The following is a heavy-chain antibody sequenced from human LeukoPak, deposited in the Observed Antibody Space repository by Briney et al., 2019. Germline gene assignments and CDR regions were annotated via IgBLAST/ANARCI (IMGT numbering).Heavy chain of an antibody. Sequence: SETLSLTCTVSGGSISSYYWSWIRQPPGKGLEWIGYIYYSGSTNYNPSLKSRVTISVDTSKNQFSLKLSSVTAADTAVYYCARGPINDFWSGYLRGMDVWGQGTTVTVSS. CDR2: IYYSGST. J-gene: IGHJ6*02. CDR1: GGSISSYY. V-gene: IGHV4-59*12. D-gene: IGHD3-3*01. CDR3: ARGPINDFWSGYLRGMDV.